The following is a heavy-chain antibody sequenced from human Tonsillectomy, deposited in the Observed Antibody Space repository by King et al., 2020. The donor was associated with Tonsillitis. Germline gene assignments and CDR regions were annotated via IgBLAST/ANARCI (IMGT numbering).Heavy chain of an antibody. CDR2: INHSGST. D-gene: IGHD6-19*01. Sequence: VQLQQWGAGLLKPSETLSLTCAVYGGSFSGYYWSWIRQPPGKGLEWIGEINHSGSTNYNPSLKSRVTITVDTSKNQFSLKLSSVTAADTAVYYCARAGRETYYFDYWGQGTLVTVSS. CDR1: GGSFSGYY. CDR3: ARAGRETYYFDY. J-gene: IGHJ4*02. V-gene: IGHV4-34*01.